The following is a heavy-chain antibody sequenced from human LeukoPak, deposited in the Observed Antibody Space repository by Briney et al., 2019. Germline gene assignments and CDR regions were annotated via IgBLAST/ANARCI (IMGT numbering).Heavy chain of an antibody. J-gene: IGHJ4*02. V-gene: IGHV3-30*02. D-gene: IGHD3-22*01. CDR3: ARGLAYYYDSSAYFLDY. Sequence: PGGSLRLSCAASGFTFSSYGMHWVRQAPGKGLEWVAFIRYDGSNKYYADSVKSRFTISRDNSKNTLYLQMNSLRPEDTAVYYCARGLAYYYDSSAYFLDYWGQGTLVTVSS. CDR2: IRYDGSNK. CDR1: GFTFSSYG.